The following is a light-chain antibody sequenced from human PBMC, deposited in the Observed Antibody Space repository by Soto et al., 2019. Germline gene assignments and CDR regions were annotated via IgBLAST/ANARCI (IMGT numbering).Light chain of an antibody. CDR1: QSVRNNY. Sequence: EIVLTQSPGTLSLSPGEGATLSCRSSQSVRNNYVAWYQQRPGQAPRLLIYGASSRATGVADRFTGSGSGTDFTLTISRLEPRDSAMYYCQHYGTVVTFGPGTKVELK. CDR3: QHYGTVVT. CDR2: GAS. V-gene: IGKV3-20*01. J-gene: IGKJ3*01.